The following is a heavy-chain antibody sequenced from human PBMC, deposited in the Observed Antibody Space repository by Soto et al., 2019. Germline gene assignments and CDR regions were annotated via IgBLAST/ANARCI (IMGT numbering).Heavy chain of an antibody. CDR3: ARVYGSGSFQ. CDR1: GYTFTGYY. J-gene: IGHJ4*02. D-gene: IGHD3-10*01. Sequence: SVKVSCKASGYTFTGYYMHWVRQAPGQGLEWMGGINPIIGRANYAQKFQGRVTMTADESTSTAYMELSSLRSEDTAVYYCARVYGSGSFQWGQGTLVTVSS. CDR2: INPIIGRA. V-gene: IGHV1-69*13.